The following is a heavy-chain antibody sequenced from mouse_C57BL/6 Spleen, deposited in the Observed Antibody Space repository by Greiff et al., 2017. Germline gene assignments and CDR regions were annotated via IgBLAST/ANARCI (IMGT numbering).Heavy chain of an antibody. CDR1: GYTFTSYW. V-gene: IGHV1-55*01. Sequence: QVQLQQPGAELVKPGASVKMSCTASGYTFTSYWITWVKQRPGQGLEWIGDIYPGSGSTNYNETFKGKGTLTVDTSSSTAYVQITSLTSEDSAVYYYAREVYGGWAWYALDYWGQGTSVTVSS. J-gene: IGHJ4*01. CDR3: AREVYGGWAWYALDY. CDR2: IYPGSGST. D-gene: IGHD1-1*02.